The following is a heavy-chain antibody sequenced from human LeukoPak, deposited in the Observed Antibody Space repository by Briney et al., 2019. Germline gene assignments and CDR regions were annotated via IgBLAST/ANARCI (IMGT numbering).Heavy chain of an antibody. CDR2: IYYSGST. D-gene: IGHD4/OR15-4a*01. V-gene: IGHV4-59*01. CDR3: ARDSEGDSGWFDP. Sequence: SETLSLTCTVSGGSISRSNWGWIRQPPGKGLEWIGYIYYSGSTNYNPSLKSRVTISVDTSKNQFSLKLSSVTAADTAVYYCARDSEGDSGWFDPWGQGTLVTVSS. J-gene: IGHJ5*02. CDR1: GGSISRSN.